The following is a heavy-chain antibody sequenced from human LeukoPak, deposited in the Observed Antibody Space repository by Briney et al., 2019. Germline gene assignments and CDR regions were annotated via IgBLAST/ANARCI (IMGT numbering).Heavy chain of an antibody. J-gene: IGHJ4*02. V-gene: IGHV4-34*01. CDR3: ARGSTYYYDSSGELDY. Sequence: SETLSLTCAVYGGSFSVYYWSWIRQPLGKGLEWIGEINHSGSTNYNPSLKSRVTISVDTSKNQFSLKLSSVTAADTAVYYCARGSTYYYDSSGELDYWGQGTLVTVSS. CDR2: INHSGST. D-gene: IGHD3-22*01. CDR1: GGSFSVYY.